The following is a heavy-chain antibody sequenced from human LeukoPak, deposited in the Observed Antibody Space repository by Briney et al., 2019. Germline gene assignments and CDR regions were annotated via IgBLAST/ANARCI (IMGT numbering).Heavy chain of an antibody. CDR3: ARGPDNYNRSGYADS. J-gene: IGHJ4*02. CDR1: GGTFSGYT. V-gene: IGHV1-69*08. D-gene: IGHD3-22*01. Sequence: ASVKVSCMASGGTFSGYTITWVRQAPGQGREWMGIIITMRGRANYAQMFQGRVTITADKSKSTVYMEMNSLRSEDTAVYYCARGPDNYNRSGYADSWGQGTLVTVSS. CDR2: IITMRGRA.